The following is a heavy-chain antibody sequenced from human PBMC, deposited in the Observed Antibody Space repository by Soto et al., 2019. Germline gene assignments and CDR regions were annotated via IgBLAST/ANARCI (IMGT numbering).Heavy chain of an antibody. CDR2: INPTSGGT. CDR1: GYTFAAYY. CDR3: ARDPDYGDYWGYFFDS. D-gene: IGHD4-17*01. Sequence: QVQLVQSGAEVKKPGASVKVSCKTSGYTFAAYYIHWIRQAPGQGLEWMGWINPTSGGTVYAQNFQVRVTMTRDTSISTAYRELRRLNTDDTAVYYCARDPDYGDYWGYFFDSWGQGTPVTVSS. J-gene: IGHJ4*02. V-gene: IGHV1-2*02.